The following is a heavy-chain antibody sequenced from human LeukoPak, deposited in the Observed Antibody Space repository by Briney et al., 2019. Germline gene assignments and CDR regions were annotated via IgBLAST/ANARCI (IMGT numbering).Heavy chain of an antibody. D-gene: IGHD6-6*01. CDR1: GGSFSGYY. CDR3: ARAAQYYFDY. J-gene: IGHJ4*02. V-gene: IGHV4-34*01. Sequence: SETPSLTCAVYGGSFSGYYWSWIRQPPGKGLEWIGEINHSGSTNYNPSLKSRVTISVDTSKNQFSLNLSSVTAADTTVYFCARAAQYYFDYWGQGTLVTVSS. CDR2: INHSGST.